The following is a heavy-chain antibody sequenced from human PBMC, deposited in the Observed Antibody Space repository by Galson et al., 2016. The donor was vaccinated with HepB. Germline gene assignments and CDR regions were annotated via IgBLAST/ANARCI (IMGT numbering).Heavy chain of an antibody. CDR3: VFFTQYYYTEAFDM. V-gene: IGHV2-5*02. CDR1: GYSLSTGAVG. Sequence: PALVKPTQTLTLTCTFSGYSLSTGAVGVGWIRQPPGKALEWLALIYWDDDKRYSPSLKTRLTIAKDNSKNQVVLRMTNMDPVDTATYYCVFFTQYYYTEAFDMWGQGTLVTVSS. D-gene: IGHD3-10*01. J-gene: IGHJ3*02. CDR2: IYWDDDK.